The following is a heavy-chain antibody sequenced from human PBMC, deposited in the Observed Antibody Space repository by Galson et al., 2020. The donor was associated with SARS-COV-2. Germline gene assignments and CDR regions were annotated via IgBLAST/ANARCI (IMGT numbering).Heavy chain of an antibody. V-gene: IGHV3-23*01. CDR3: AKDPNPRYCSGETCYSF. J-gene: IGHJ4*02. Sequence: GGSLRLSCAASGFVLSCQAMSLVRQAPGKGLEWVSLSGFDDIPYYADSVNGRFTISRDNSRNTLFLQMNKLSAGDTSMYYCAKDPNPRYCSGETCYSFGGQGTLVTVSS. D-gene: IGHD2-15*01. CDR1: GFVLSCQA. CDR2: LSGFDDIP.